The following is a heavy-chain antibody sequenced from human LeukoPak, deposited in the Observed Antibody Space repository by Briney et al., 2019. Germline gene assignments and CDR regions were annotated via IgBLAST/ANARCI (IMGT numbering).Heavy chain of an antibody. CDR3: ARVNSAWYGALDY. CDR2: IYYTGTT. J-gene: IGHJ4*02. Sequence: SETLSLTCTVSGGSYSSYYWSWIRQPAGKGLEWIGYIYYTGTTNYNPSLNSRVTISVDTSKNQFSLKLSSVTAADTAVYYCARVNSAWYGALDYWGQGTMVTVSS. D-gene: IGHD6-19*01. V-gene: IGHV4-59*01. CDR1: GGSYSSYY.